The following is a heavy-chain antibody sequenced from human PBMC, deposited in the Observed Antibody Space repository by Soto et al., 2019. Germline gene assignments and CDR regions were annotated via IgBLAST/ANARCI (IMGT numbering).Heavy chain of an antibody. CDR1: GFTFSSYA. D-gene: IGHD1-1*01. CDR3: AKGRDGDNLNDY. J-gene: IGHJ4*02. V-gene: IGHV3-23*01. CDR2: ISGSGGST. Sequence: SLRLSCAASGFTFSSYAMSWVRQAPGKGLEWVSAISGSGGSTYYADSVKGRFTISRDNSKNTLYLQMNSLRAEDTAVYYCAKGRDGDNLNDYWGQGTLVTVSS.